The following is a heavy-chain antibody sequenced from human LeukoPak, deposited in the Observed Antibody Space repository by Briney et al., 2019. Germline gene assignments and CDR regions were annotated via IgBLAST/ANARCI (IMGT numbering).Heavy chain of an antibody. D-gene: IGHD1-26*01. CDR3: SRGHSASYSWAVDW. V-gene: IGHV3-53*01. J-gene: IGHJ4*02. CDR1: GFSVSSDH. CDR2: IDSGGAT. Sequence: PGGSLRVSCAVSGFSVSSDHVSGVRQAPGKGLEWVSIIDSGGATYYADSVKGRFTTSRDNSKNTLFLQMNSLRAEDTAVYYCSRGHSASYSWAVDWWGQGTLVTVSS.